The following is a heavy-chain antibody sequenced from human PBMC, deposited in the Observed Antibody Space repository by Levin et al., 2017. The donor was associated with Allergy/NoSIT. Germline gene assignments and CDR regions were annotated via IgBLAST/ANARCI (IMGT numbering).Heavy chain of an antibody. V-gene: IGHV3-64*01. CDR2: ISSNGGST. D-gene: IGHD3-3*01. Sequence: QPGGSLRLSCAASGFTFSSYAMHWVRQAPGKGLEYVSAISSNGGSTYYANSVKGRFTISRDNSKNTLYLQMGSLRAEDMAVYYCARDQVPRIYDCWSGYYPAPFYWGQGTLVTVSA. CDR1: GFTFSSYA. J-gene: IGHJ4*02. CDR3: ARDQVPRIYDCWSGYYPAPFY.